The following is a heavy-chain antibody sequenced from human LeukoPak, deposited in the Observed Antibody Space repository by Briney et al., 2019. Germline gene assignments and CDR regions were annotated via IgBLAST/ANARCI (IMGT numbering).Heavy chain of an antibody. CDR2: IYNSGNT. J-gene: IGHJ4*02. CDR1: GDSISSGVYY. V-gene: IGHV4-31*03. CDR3: ARERLLRYDY. Sequence: SETLSLTCTVSGDSISSGVYYWSWIRQHPGKGLELIGYIYNSGNTYYNPSLKRRLFISVDTSKNQFSLKLSSVTAADTALYFCARERLLRYDYWGQGTLVTVSS. D-gene: IGHD2-21*01.